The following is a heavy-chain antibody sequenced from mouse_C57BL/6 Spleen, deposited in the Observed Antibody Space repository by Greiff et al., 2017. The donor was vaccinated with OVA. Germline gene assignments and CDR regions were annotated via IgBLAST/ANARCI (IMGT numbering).Heavy chain of an antibody. D-gene: IGHD2-5*01. Sequence: VQLQQSGAELVRPGASVTLSCTASGFNIKDGYMHWVKQRPEQGLEWIGWFDPENGDTEYASNFQGKATITADTSSNTSYLQLSSLTSEDTAVYYCTTYYSNSFAYWGQGTLVTVSA. CDR3: TTYYSNSFAY. CDR2: FDPENGDT. V-gene: IGHV14-4*01. J-gene: IGHJ3*01. CDR1: GFNIKDGY.